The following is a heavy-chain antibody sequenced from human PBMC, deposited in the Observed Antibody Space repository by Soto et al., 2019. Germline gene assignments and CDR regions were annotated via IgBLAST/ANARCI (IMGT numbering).Heavy chain of an antibody. CDR1: GYTFTSYD. CDR3: ARVPDDYSNPYYYMDV. D-gene: IGHD4-4*01. J-gene: IGHJ6*03. CDR2: MNPNSGNT. Sequence: ASVKVSCKASGYTFTSYDINWVRQATGQGLEWMGWMNPNSGNTGYAQKFQGRVTMTRNTSISTAYMELSSLRSEDTAVYYCARVPDDYSNPYYYMDVWGKGTTVTVSS. V-gene: IGHV1-8*01.